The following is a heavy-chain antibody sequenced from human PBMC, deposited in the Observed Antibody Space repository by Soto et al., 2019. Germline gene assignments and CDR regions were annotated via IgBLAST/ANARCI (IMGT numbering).Heavy chain of an antibody. CDR1: GFTFSTSA. V-gene: IGHV3-30*04. D-gene: IGHD7-27*01. CDR3: LREMGTKLGTDY. J-gene: IGHJ4*02. CDR2: ISYDGSNK. Sequence: QVQLVESGGGVVQPGRSLRLSCAASGFTFSTSAMHWVRQAPGKGVERVSVISYDGSNKYYADSVKGRFTIYRDNSKNTLYLQKNSLRTEGPGGYFCLREMGTKLGTDYWGQGTLVTVSS.